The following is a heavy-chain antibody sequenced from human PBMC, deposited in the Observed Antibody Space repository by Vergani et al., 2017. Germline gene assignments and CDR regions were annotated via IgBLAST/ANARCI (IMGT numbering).Heavy chain of an antibody. CDR2: ISSDGGST. D-gene: IGHD3-10*01. V-gene: IGHV3-23*04. CDR3: VKELEAGVATFSFDY. J-gene: IGHJ4*02. CDR1: GFTFSTYA. Sequence: EVQLVESGGALIQPGGSLRLSCAASGFTFSTYAMTWVRQAPGKGLEWVSTISSDGGSTYYADSVKGRFTISRDNSNKMLFLQMNSLRAEDTAVYYCVKELEAGVATFSFDYWGQGTLVSVSS.